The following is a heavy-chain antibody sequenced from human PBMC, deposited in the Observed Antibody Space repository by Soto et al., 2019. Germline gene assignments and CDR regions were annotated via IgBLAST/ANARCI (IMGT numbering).Heavy chain of an antibody. CDR2: VWYDGSKR. CDR3: ARSYYYESSGYRPGYYYAMDV. V-gene: IGHV3-33*01. D-gene: IGHD3-22*01. CDR1: AFTFSSYA. J-gene: IGHJ6*02. Sequence: QVHLVESGGDVVPPGRSLRLSCAASAFTFSSYAMHWVRQPPGKGLEWVAVVWYDGSKRDYADSAKGRFTISRDNVKSTLYLEMNNLRAEDTAVYYCARSYYYESSGYRPGYYYAMDVWGRGTSVTVSS.